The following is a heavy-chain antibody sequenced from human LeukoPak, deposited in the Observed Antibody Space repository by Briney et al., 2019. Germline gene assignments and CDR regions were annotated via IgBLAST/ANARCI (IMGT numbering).Heavy chain of an antibody. Sequence: SETLSLTCAASGYSISSGYYWGWIRQPPGKGVEWIGSIYHSGSTYYNPSLKSRVTISVDTSKNQFSLKLSSVTAADTAVYYCARQSSTSIYRDYYYMDVWGKGTTVTVSS. CDR1: GYSISSGYY. CDR3: ARQSSTSIYRDYYYMDV. V-gene: IGHV4-38-2*01. D-gene: IGHD2-2*01. J-gene: IGHJ6*03. CDR2: IYHSGST.